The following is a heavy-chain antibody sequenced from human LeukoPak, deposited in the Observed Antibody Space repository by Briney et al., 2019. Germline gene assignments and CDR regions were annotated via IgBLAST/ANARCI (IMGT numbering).Heavy chain of an antibody. Sequence: GGSLRLSCAASGFTLSSYSMNWVRQAPGKGLEWVSSISSSSSYIYYADSVKGRFTISRDNAKNSLYLQMNSLRAEDTAVYYCAREDSQMGCAFDVWGQGTLVTVSS. D-gene: IGHD2-15*01. V-gene: IGHV3-21*01. CDR1: GFTLSSYS. CDR2: ISSSSSYI. CDR3: AREDSQMGCAFDV. J-gene: IGHJ3*01.